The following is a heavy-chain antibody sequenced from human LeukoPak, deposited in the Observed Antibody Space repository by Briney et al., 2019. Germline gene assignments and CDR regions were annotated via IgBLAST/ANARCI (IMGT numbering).Heavy chain of an antibody. Sequence: GASVNVSCKASGYTVTSYYMHWVRQAPGQGLEWMGIINPSGGSTSYAQKFQGRVTMTRDTSTSTVYMELSSLRSEDTAVYYCARDSIAVAGRDYWYFDLWGRGTLVTVSS. CDR3: ARDSIAVAGRDYWYFDL. D-gene: IGHD6-19*01. CDR2: INPSGGST. J-gene: IGHJ2*01. CDR1: GYTVTSYY. V-gene: IGHV1-46*01.